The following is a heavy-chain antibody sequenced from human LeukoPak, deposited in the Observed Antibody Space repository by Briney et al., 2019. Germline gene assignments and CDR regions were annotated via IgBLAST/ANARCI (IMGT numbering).Heavy chain of an antibody. J-gene: IGHJ4*02. CDR1: GGSISGYY. CDR3: ARAAYRDYYDSSGYFFDY. CDR2: IYNSGRT. V-gene: IGHV4-59*01. D-gene: IGHD3-22*01. Sequence: SETLSLTCTVSGGSISGYYWSWIRQPPGKGLEWIGFIYNSGRTNYNPSLKSRVTISVDTSKNQFSLKLSSVTAADTAVYYCARAAYRDYYDSSGYFFDYWGQGTLVTVSS.